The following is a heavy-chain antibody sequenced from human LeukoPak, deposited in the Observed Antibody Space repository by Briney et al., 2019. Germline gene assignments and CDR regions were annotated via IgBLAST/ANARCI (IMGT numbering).Heavy chain of an antibody. Sequence: PSQTLSLTCAVSGGSISSGGYSWSWIRQPPGKGLEWIGYSYHSGSTYYNPSLKSRVTISVDRSKNQFSLKLSSVTAADTAVYYCASRRGGYYDSSGPPDYWGQGTLVTVSS. D-gene: IGHD3-22*01. CDR2: SYHSGST. CDR3: ASRRGGYYDSSGPPDY. CDR1: GGSISSGGYS. J-gene: IGHJ4*02. V-gene: IGHV4-30-2*01.